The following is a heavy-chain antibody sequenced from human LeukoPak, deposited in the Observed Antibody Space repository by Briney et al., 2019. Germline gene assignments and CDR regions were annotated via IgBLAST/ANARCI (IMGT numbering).Heavy chain of an antibody. Sequence: GGSLRLSCAASGFTFSSYAMSWARQAPGKGLEWVSAISGSGGRTYYADSVKGRFTISRDNSKNTLYLQMNSLRAEDTAVYYCAKDFRKSIVVVTANFDYWGQGTLVTVSS. CDR2: ISGSGGRT. CDR3: AKDFRKSIVVVTANFDY. D-gene: IGHD2-21*02. V-gene: IGHV3-23*01. J-gene: IGHJ4*02. CDR1: GFTFSSYA.